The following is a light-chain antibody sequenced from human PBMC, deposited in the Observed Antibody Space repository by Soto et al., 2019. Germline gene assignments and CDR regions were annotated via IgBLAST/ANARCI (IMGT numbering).Light chain of an antibody. CDR3: AAWDDSLNANGV. CDR1: SSNIGNNF. Sequence: QSVLTQPPSASGTPGQRVTISCSGTSSNIGNNFVYWYQQVPGTAPKLLIYRNNQRPSGVPDRFSGSKSGTSASLAISGLRSEDEADYYCAAWDDSLNANGVFGGGTKLTVL. V-gene: IGLV1-47*01. J-gene: IGLJ3*02. CDR2: RNN.